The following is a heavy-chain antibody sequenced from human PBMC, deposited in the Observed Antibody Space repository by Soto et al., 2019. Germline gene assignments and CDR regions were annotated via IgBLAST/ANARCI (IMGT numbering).Heavy chain of an antibody. CDR1: GGSMIAYY. CDR2: TYYSGST. CDR3: ARVRGTAGKRYFDY. J-gene: IGHJ4*02. V-gene: IGHV4-59*01. D-gene: IGHD6-13*01. Sequence: KSSETLSLTCTVSGGSMIAYYWNWMRQPPGKGLQWIGYTYYSGSTTYNPSLKSRVTISVDSSKNQFSLKLDSVTPADTAVYYCARVRGTAGKRYFDYWGPGTLVTAPQ.